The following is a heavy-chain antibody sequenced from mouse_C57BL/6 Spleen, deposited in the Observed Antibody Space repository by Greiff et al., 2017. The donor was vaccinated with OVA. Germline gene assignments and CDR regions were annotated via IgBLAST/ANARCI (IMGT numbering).Heavy chain of an antibody. V-gene: IGHV7-3*01. CDR2: LRNKANGYTT. CDR1: GFSFPDYY. Sequence: EVPGVESGGGLVQPGGSLRLSCAASGFSFPDYYMSWVRQPPGKALEWLGFLRNKANGYTTEYSASVKGRFTISRDNSQSILYLQMNALRAEDSATYYCARRLDSSGSYYAMDYWGQGTSVTVSS. J-gene: IGHJ4*01. CDR3: ARRLDSSGSYYAMDY. D-gene: IGHD3-2*02.